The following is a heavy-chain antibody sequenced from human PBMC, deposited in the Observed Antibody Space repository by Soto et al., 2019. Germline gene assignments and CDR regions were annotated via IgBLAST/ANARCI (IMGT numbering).Heavy chain of an antibody. V-gene: IGHV1-2*04. Sequence: GASVKVSCKASGYTFTGYYMHWVRQAPGQGLEWMGWINPNSGGTNYAQKFQGWVTMTRDTSISTAYMELSRLRSDDTAVYYCAREGSEGDGYNWYYFDYWGQGTLVTVSS. CDR3: AREGSEGDGYNWYYFDY. CDR2: INPNSGGT. D-gene: IGHD5-12*01. J-gene: IGHJ4*02. CDR1: GYTFTGYY.